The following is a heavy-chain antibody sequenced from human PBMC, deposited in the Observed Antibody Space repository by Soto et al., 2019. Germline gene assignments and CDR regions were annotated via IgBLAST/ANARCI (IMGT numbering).Heavy chain of an antibody. CDR2: IWYDGSKK. Sequence: QVQLVESGGGVVQPGRSLRITCATSGFTFSSYGMHWVRQAAGKGLEWVAVIWYDGSKKYYADSVKGRFTISRDNSKKTLYLPMNSLRAEDTALYYCAGGEDSSGYPFPPWGQGTLVTVSS. J-gene: IGHJ5*02. CDR3: AGGEDSSGYPFPP. D-gene: IGHD3-22*01. V-gene: IGHV3-33*01. CDR1: GFTFSSYG.